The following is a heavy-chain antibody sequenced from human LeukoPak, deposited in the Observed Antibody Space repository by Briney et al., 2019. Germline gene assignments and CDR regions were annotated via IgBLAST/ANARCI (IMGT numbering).Heavy chain of an antibody. Sequence: GGSLRLSCAASGFTFSSYSMNCVRQASGKGLEWVSSISSSSSYIYYADSVKGRFTISRDNAKNSLYLQMNSLRAEDTAVYYCASKDIVVVPYYYYGMDVWGQGTTVTVSS. CDR1: GFTFSSYS. V-gene: IGHV3-21*01. J-gene: IGHJ6*02. D-gene: IGHD2-2*01. CDR2: ISSSSSYI. CDR3: ASKDIVVVPYYYYGMDV.